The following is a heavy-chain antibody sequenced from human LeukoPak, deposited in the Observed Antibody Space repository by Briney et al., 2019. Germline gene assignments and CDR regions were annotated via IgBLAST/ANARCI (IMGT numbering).Heavy chain of an antibody. CDR3: ARAVEYYDSSGYYYYFDY. J-gene: IGHJ4*02. V-gene: IGHV4-38-2*02. CDR1: GYSIRSTYY. D-gene: IGHD3-22*01. CDR2: IYHSGST. Sequence: PSETLSLTCTVSGYSIRSTYYWGWIRQPPGKGLEWIGSIYHSGSTYYNPSLKSRVTISVDTSKNQFSLKLSSVTAADTAVYYCARAVEYYDSSGYYYYFDYWGQGTLVTVSS.